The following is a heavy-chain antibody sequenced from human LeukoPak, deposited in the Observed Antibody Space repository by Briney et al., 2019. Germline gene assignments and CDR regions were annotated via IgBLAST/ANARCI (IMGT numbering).Heavy chain of an antibody. V-gene: IGHV1-2*02. Sequence: ASVKVSRKASGYTFTGYYMHWVRQAPGQGLEWMGWINPNSGGTNYAQKFQGRVTMTRDTSISTAYMELSRLRSDDTAVYYCARERIAARRGTPGYWGQGTLVTVSS. CDR2: INPNSGGT. J-gene: IGHJ4*02. D-gene: IGHD6-6*01. CDR1: GYTFTGYY. CDR3: ARERIAARRGTPGY.